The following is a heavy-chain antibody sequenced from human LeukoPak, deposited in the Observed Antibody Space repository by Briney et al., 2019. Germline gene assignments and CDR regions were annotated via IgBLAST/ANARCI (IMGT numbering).Heavy chain of an antibody. J-gene: IGHJ3*02. V-gene: IGHV4-34*01. Sequence: SETLSLTCAVYGGSFSGYYWSWIRQPPGKGLEWIGEINHSGSTNYNPSLKSRVTISVDTSKNQFSLKLSSVTAADTAVYYCARARNLRLLEWLFQNAAFDIWGQGTMVTVSS. CDR3: ARARNLRLLEWLFQNAAFDI. CDR2: INHSGST. CDR1: GGSFSGYY. D-gene: IGHD3-3*01.